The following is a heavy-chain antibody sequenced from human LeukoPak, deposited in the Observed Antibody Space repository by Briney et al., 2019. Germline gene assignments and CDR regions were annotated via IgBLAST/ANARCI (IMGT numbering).Heavy chain of an antibody. CDR2: ISGSGGST. D-gene: IGHD6-19*01. CDR3: AILAVAGTFYDY. Sequence: GGSLSLSCAASGFTFSSYAMSWVRQAPGKGLEWVSAISGSGGSTYYADSVKGRFTIPSDNSKNTLYLQMSSLRAEDTAVYYCAILAVAGTFYDYWGQGTLVTVSS. CDR1: GFTFSSYA. J-gene: IGHJ4*02. V-gene: IGHV3-23*01.